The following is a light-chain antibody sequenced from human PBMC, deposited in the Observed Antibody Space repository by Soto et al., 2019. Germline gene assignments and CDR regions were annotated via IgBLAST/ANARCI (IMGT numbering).Light chain of an antibody. CDR3: QQYHIYSGT. Sequence: DIQMTQSPSTLSASVGASVPITGRASQTIDSWLAWYQQRPGKPPNLLIYKASTLASGVPSRFSGSGSGTEFTLTINSLQPDEFATYYCQQYHIYSGTVGQGTKVDIK. V-gene: IGKV1-5*03. CDR1: QTIDSW. J-gene: IGKJ1*01. CDR2: KAS.